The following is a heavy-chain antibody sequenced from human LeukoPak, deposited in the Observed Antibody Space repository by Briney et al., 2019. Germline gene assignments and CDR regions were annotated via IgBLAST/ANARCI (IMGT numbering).Heavy chain of an antibody. Sequence: GGSLRLSCAASGFTVSSNYMSWVRQAPGKGLEWVSVIYSGGSTYYADSAKGRFTISRANSKNTLYLQMNSLRAEDTAVYYCTRDSHYDILTGFYYYGMVVWGQGTTVTVSS. CDR3: TRDSHYDILTGFYYYGMVV. D-gene: IGHD3-9*01. J-gene: IGHJ6*02. CDR1: GFTVSSNY. CDR2: IYSGGST. V-gene: IGHV3-53*01.